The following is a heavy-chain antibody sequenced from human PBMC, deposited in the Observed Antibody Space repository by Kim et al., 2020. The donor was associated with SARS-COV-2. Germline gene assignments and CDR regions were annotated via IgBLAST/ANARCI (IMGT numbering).Heavy chain of an antibody. CDR1: GFSFSEWW. CDR3: TRGAL. CDR2: IDNDGTTT. J-gene: IGHJ4*02. V-gene: IGHV3-74*01. Sequence: GGSLRLSCAASGFSFSEWWMDWVRQAPGKGPEWVARIDNDGTTTLYADSVKGRFTISRDNSKNTLYLQMTGLRADDTGVYYCTRGALWGQGTLVTVSS.